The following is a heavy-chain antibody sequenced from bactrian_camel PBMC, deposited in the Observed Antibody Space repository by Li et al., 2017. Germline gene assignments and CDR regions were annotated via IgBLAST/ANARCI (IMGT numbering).Heavy chain of an antibody. CDR2: IYTAYGFDGS. Sequence: HVQLVESGGGSVQAGGSLRLSCDASGVTRSIKSMGWFRQRPGEQREGVAAIYTAYGFDGSRYADSVKGRFTISQDNAKNTLYLQMDSLKPEDTAMYYCAAGPTVADFVYWGQGTQVTVS. V-gene: IGHV3S54*01. D-gene: IGHD3*01. CDR3: AAGPTVADFVY. J-gene: IGHJ6*01. CDR1: GVTRSIKS.